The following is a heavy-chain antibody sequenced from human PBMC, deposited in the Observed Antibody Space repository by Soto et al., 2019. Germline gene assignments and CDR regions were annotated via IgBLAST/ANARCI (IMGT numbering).Heavy chain of an antibody. J-gene: IGHJ3*02. CDR1: GFIFSEYA. CDR3: ARSTPGNPFDI. CDR2: ISSASSYI. D-gene: IGHD4-4*01. V-gene: IGHV3-21*01. Sequence: GGSLRLSCAASGFIFSEYAMTWVRQAPGKGLEWVSAISSASSYIHYADSVKGRFTISRDNAKNSLYLQMNSLRAEDTAVYYCARSTPGNPFDIWGQGTMVTVSS.